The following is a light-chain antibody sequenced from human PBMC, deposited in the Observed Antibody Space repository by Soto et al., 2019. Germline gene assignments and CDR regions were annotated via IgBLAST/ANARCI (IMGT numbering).Light chain of an antibody. CDR1: SGHGNYV. J-gene: IGLJ2*01. V-gene: IGLV4-69*01. CDR3: QTWDTCNVV. CDR2: VKSDGSH. Sequence: QLVLTQSPSASASLGASVKLTCTLSSGHGNYVIAWHQQQPEKGPRYLMKVKSDGSHSKGDGIPDRFSGSSSGAERYLAISSLQSEDEADYYCQTWDTCNVVFGGGTKLTVL.